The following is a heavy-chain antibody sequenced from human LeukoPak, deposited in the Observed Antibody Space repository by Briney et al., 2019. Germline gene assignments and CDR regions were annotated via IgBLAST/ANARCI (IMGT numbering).Heavy chain of an antibody. D-gene: IGHD6-13*01. Sequence: GGSLRLSCAASGFTFSSYGIHWVRQAPGKGLEWVAVISYDGSNKYYADSVKGRFTISRDNSKNTLYLQMNSLRAEDTAVYYCARVPTRIAAAYYFDYWGQGTLVTVSS. CDR3: ARVPTRIAAAYYFDY. V-gene: IGHV3-30*19. CDR1: GFTFSSYG. J-gene: IGHJ4*02. CDR2: ISYDGSNK.